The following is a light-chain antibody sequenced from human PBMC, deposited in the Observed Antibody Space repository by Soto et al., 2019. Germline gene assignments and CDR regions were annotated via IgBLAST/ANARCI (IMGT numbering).Light chain of an antibody. CDR3: SSYTSSSTSGGV. CDR1: SSDVGEYNY. Sequence: QSVLTQPPSASGSPGQSVSISCTGTSSDVGEYNYVSWYQQHPGKAPKLMIYEVSNRPSGVSNRFSGSKSGNTASLTISGLQAEDEADYYCSSYTSSSTSGGVFGTGTKVTVL. CDR2: EVS. V-gene: IGLV2-14*01. J-gene: IGLJ1*01.